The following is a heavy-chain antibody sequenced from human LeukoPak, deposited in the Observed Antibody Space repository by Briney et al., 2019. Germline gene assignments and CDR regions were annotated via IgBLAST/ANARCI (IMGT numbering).Heavy chain of an antibody. CDR1: GFTFSSYW. V-gene: IGHV3-74*01. J-gene: IGHJ5*02. D-gene: IGHD3-10*01. CDR3: ARDRITMVRGVIILYNWFDP. Sequence: GGPLRLSCAASGFTFSSYWMHWVRQAPGKGLVWVSRINSDGSSTSYADSVKGRFTISRDNAKNTLYLQMNSLRAEDTAVYYCARDRITMVRGVIILYNWFDPWGQGTLVTVSS. CDR2: INSDGSST.